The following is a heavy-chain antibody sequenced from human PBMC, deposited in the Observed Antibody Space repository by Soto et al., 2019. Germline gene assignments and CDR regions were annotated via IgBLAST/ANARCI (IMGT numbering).Heavy chain of an antibody. CDR2: ISGSGGST. D-gene: IGHD3-22*01. Sequence: LRLSCAASGFTFSSYAMSWVRQAPGKGLEWVSAISGSGGSTYYADSVKGRFTISRDNSKNTLYLQMNSLRAEDTAVYYCAKVGLRYYYDSRYFDYWGQGTLVTVSS. V-gene: IGHV3-23*01. J-gene: IGHJ4*02. CDR3: AKVGLRYYYDSRYFDY. CDR1: GFTFSSYA.